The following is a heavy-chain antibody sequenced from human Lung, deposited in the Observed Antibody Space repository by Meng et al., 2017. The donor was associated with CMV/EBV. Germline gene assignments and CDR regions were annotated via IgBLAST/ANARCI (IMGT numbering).Heavy chain of an antibody. V-gene: IGHV3-21*01. J-gene: IGHJ6*02. CDR1: GLTFSSYS. CDR2: ISSSGTYI. D-gene: IGHD2-21*01. CDR3: ARDVSPRSSAYFAIYYFYALDV. Sequence: GGSXRLSCAASGLTFSSYSMNWVRQAPGKGLEWVSSISSSGTYIYYADSVKGRFTISRDNAQNSLYLQMNSLRAEDTAVYYCARDVSPRSSAYFAIYYFYALDVXGQGXTVTVSS.